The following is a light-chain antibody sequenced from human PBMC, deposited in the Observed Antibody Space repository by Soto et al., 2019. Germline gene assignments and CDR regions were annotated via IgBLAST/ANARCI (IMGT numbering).Light chain of an antibody. CDR3: ATWDYDLNGVV. J-gene: IGLJ2*01. V-gene: IGLV1-44*01. CDR1: SSNIGSTA. CDR2: SND. Sequence: QSVLTQPPSASGTPGQRVSISCSGGSSNIGSTAVDWYQQVPGMAPKLLIYSNDQRPSGAPDRFSGYKSGTSGSRVISGLQSEDEADYFCATWDYDLNGVVFGGGTQLTVL.